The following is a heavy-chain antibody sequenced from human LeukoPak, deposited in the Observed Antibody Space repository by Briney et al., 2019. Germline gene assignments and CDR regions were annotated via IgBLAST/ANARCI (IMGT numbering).Heavy chain of an antibody. V-gene: IGHV4-34*01. CDR3: ARRYYYGSGSYHWYFDL. Sequence: SETLSLTCAVYGGSFSGYYWSWIRQPPGKGLEWIGEINHSGGTNYNPSLKSRVTISVDTSKNQFSLKLSSVTAADTAVYYCARRYYYGSGSYHWYFDLWGRGTLVTVSS. CDR1: GGSFSGYY. CDR2: INHSGGT. J-gene: IGHJ2*01. D-gene: IGHD3-10*01.